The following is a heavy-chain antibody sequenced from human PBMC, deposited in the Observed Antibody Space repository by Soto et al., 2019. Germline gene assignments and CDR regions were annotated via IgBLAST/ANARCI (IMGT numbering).Heavy chain of an antibody. V-gene: IGHV1-18*04. CDR3: ARVIAAGWFDP. D-gene: IGHD6-13*01. J-gene: IGHJ5*02. Sequence: ASVKVSCKASGYTFTIYGISGVLQAPGQGLEWMGWISAYNGNTNYAQKLQGRVTMTTDTSTSTAYMELRSLRSDDTAVYYCARVIAAGWFDPWGQGTLVTVSS. CDR2: ISAYNGNT. CDR1: GYTFTIYG.